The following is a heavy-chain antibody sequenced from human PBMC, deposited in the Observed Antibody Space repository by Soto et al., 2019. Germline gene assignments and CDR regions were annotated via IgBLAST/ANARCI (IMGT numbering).Heavy chain of an antibody. D-gene: IGHD3-22*01. V-gene: IGHV4-59*08. Sequence: SETLSLTCTVSGGSISSYYWSWIRQPPGKGLEWIGYIYYSGSTNYNPSLKSRVTISVDTSKNQFSLKLSSVTAADTAVYYCARRYYYYDSSGWFDPWGQGTLVTVS. CDR3: ARRYYYYDSSGWFDP. CDR2: IYYSGST. J-gene: IGHJ5*02. CDR1: GGSISSYY.